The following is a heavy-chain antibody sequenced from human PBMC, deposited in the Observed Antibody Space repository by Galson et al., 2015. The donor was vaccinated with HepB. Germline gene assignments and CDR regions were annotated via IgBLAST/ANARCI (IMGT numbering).Heavy chain of an antibody. V-gene: IGHV5-51*01. CDR3: ARQDYGDIAGFGMDV. D-gene: IGHD4-17*01. CDR1: GYSFASYW. CDR2: IYPSDSDT. Sequence: QSGAEVKKPGESLKISCKGSGYSFASYWIAWVRQMPGRGLEWMGIIYPSDSDTRYSPSFQGQVTISADKSISTAYLQWSTLKASDTAMYYCARQDYGDIAGFGMDVWGQGTTVTVSS. J-gene: IGHJ6*02.